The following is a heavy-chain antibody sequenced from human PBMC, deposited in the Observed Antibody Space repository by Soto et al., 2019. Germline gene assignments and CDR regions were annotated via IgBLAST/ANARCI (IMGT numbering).Heavy chain of an antibody. V-gene: IGHV3-33*01. CDR2: IWYDGSNK. CDR3: ASDNVLTSGFRHPLDY. Sequence: QVQLVESGGGVVQPGRSLRLSCAASGFTFSSYGMHWVRQAPGKGLEWVAVIWYDGSNKYYADSVKGRFTISRDNSKNTLYLQMNDLRAEDTAVYYCASDNVLTSGFRHPLDYWGQGTLVTVSS. CDR1: GFTFSSYG. J-gene: IGHJ4*02. D-gene: IGHD6-19*01.